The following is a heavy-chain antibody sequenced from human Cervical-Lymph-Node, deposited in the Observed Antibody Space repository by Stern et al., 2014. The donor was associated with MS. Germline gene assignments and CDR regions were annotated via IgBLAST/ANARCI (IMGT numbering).Heavy chain of an antibody. CDR3: ARRDYYDTSTYYDDALDI. D-gene: IGHD3-22*01. CDR1: GGSISTYY. V-gene: IGHV4-59*01. CDR2: ISYSEDT. J-gene: IGHJ3*02. Sequence: QVQLQESGPGLVKASETLSLTCTVSGGSISTYYWTWIRQPPGKGLEWIGEISYSEDTNYNPSLKSRVTLSVDTSKNQFSLKLSSVTAADTAVYYCARRDYYDTSTYYDDALDIWGQGTMVTVSS.